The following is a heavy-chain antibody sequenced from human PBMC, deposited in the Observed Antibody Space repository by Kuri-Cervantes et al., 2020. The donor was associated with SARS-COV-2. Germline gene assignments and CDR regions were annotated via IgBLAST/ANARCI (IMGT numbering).Heavy chain of an antibody. D-gene: IGHD3-16*01. J-gene: IGHJ6*04. CDR3: ARSQVLKHLDWSSKLSFRYYVDF. Sequence: SETLSLTCTVSGGSISSYYWSWIRQPAGKGLEWIGRIYTSGSTNYNPSLKSRVTMSVDTSKNQFSLKLSSVTAADTAEYFCARSQVLKHLDWSSKLSFRYYVDFWYKGTTVTVSS. CDR2: IYTSGST. V-gene: IGHV4-4*07. CDR1: GGSISSYY.